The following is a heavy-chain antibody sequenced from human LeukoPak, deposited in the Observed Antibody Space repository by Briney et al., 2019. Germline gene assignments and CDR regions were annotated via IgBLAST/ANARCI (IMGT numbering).Heavy chain of an antibody. CDR3: AKGKAEAYPYNFDN. Sequence: AGGSLRLSCAASGFTFSSYAMSWVRQAPGKGLEWVSAISGSGGSTYYADSVKGRFTISRDNSKNTLYLQMNSLRVEDTAVYYCAKGKAEAYPYNFDNWGQGILVTVSS. D-gene: IGHD1-1*01. CDR2: ISGSGGST. V-gene: IGHV3-23*01. J-gene: IGHJ4*02. CDR1: GFTFSSYA.